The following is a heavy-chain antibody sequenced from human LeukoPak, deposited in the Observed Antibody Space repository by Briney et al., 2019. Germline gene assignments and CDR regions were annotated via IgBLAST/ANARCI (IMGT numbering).Heavy chain of an antibody. CDR3: ASQPFYYDGQVDAFDI. Sequence: SQTLSLTCTVSGGSISSGSYYWSWIRQPAGKGLEWIGRIYTSGSTNYNPSLKSRVTISVDTSKNQFSLKLSSVTAADTAVYYCASQPFYYDGQVDAFDIWGQGTMVTVSS. J-gene: IGHJ3*02. V-gene: IGHV4-61*02. CDR2: IYTSGST. D-gene: IGHD3-22*01. CDR1: GGSISSGSYY.